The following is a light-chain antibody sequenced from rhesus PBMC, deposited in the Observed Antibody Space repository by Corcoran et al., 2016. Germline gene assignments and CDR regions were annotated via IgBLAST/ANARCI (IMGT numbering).Light chain of an antibody. CDR1: SRDIGAYDS. J-gene: IGLJ1*01. V-gene: IGLV2-32*02. Sequence: QTALTQPQSVYGSPGQSVTISCTGTSRDIGAYDSVSWYQQHPGTARKLILYDVTERPSGVSDRFSGSKSGNTASLTISGLQAEDAADYHCSSAAGSNIFFFGGGTPLTVL. CDR3: SSAAGSNIFF. CDR2: DVT.